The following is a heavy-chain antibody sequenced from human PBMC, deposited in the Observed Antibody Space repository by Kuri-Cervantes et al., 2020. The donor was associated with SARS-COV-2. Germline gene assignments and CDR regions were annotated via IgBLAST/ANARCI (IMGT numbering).Heavy chain of an antibody. D-gene: IGHD3-22*01. CDR2: IIPILGIA. CDR1: GGTFSSYA. Sequence: SVKVSCKASGGTFSSYAISWVRQAPGQGLEWMGRIIPILGIANYAQKFQGRVTITADESTSTAYTELSSLRSKDTAVYYCTFTPYYYDSSGYYYYYGMDVWGQGTMVTVSS. V-gene: IGHV1-69*04. CDR3: TFTPYYYDSSGYYYYYGMDV. J-gene: IGHJ6*02.